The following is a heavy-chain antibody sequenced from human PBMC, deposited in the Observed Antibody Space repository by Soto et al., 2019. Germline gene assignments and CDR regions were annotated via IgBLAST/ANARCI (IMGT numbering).Heavy chain of an antibody. J-gene: IGHJ6*02. Sequence: EEQLVESGGGLVQPGGSLRLSCAASGFTFSSYDMHWVRQVTGKGLEWVSGIDTAGDTYYAGSVKGRFTISREIAKNSSYLQMNTLRAEDTAVYYCARVKYIRPYHYHYGLDVWGQGTTVTVSS. CDR2: IDTAGDT. CDR3: ARVKYIRPYHYHYGLDV. CDR1: GFTFSSYD. V-gene: IGHV3-13*01. D-gene: IGHD1-20*01.